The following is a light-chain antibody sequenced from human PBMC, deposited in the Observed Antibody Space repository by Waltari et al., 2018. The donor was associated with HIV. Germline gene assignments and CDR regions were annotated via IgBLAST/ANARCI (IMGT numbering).Light chain of an antibody. CDR3: ISYTTSSTPYV. CDR1: SSDVGCYNF. V-gene: IGLV2-14*01. J-gene: IGLJ1*01. CDR2: EVS. Sequence: QSALIQPAPVPGLPGQPITTSCTGTSSDVGCYNFVSWYQQYPGKAPKLMIYEVSNRPSGVSDRFSGSKSANTASLTISGLRAEDEADYYCISYTTSSTPYVLGTGTTVTVL.